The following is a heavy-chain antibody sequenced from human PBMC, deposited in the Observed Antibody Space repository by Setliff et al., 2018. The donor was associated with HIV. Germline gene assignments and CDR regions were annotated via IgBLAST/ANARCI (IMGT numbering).Heavy chain of an antibody. CDR2: IYQSGST. Sequence: SCAASGFTFSDYYMSWIRQAPGKGLEWLASIYQSGSTSYNPSLSSRLTISVDTSKNQVSLRLSSVTAADTGVYYCARHRDPPGSRWIFYYYYMDLWGAGTTVTVSS. J-gene: IGHJ6*03. D-gene: IGHD6-13*01. V-gene: IGHV4-38-2*01. CDR1: GFTFSDYY. CDR3: ARHRDPPGSRWIFYYYYMDL.